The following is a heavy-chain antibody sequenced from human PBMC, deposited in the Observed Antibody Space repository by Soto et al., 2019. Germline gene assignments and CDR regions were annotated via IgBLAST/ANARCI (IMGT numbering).Heavy chain of an antibody. V-gene: IGHV5-10-1*01. D-gene: IGHD3-22*01. CDR1: GYSFTSYW. CDR2: IDPSDSYT. CDR3: ARQHYDSSGYYYDYYYYGMDV. J-gene: IGHJ6*02. Sequence: GGSLKISCKGSGYSFTSYWISWVRQMPGKGLEWMGRIDPSDSYTNYSPSFQGHVTISADKSISTAYLQWSSLKASDTAMYYCARQHYDSSGYYYDYYYYGMDVWGQGTTVTV.